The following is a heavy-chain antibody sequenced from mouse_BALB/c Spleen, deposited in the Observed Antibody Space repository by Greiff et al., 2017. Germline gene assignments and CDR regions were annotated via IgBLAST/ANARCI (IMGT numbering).Heavy chain of an antibody. Sequence: QVQLQQPGAELVKPGASVKMSCKASGYTFTSYWMHWVKQRPGQGLEWIGVIDPSDSYTSYNQKFKGKATLTVDTSSSTAYMQLSSLTSEDSAVYYCTRGATVVAKLDYWGQGTTLTVSS. CDR2: IDPSDSYT. CDR1: GYTFTSYW. V-gene: IGHV1S127*01. D-gene: IGHD1-1*01. CDR3: TRGATVVAKLDY. J-gene: IGHJ2*01.